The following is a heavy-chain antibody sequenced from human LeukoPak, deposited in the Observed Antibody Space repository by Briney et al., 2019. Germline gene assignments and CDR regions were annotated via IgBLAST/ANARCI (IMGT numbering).Heavy chain of an antibody. CDR3: AKDRLGYYDSSGYAGAFDI. D-gene: IGHD3-22*01. V-gene: IGHV3-21*01. CDR2: ISSSSSYI. J-gene: IGHJ3*02. CDR1: GFTFSSYS. Sequence: PGGSLRLSCAASGFTFSSYSMNWVRQAPGKGLEWVSSISSSSSYIYYADSVKGRFTISRDNAKNSLYLQMNSLRAEDTAVYYCAKDRLGYYDSSGYAGAFDIWGQGTMVTVSS.